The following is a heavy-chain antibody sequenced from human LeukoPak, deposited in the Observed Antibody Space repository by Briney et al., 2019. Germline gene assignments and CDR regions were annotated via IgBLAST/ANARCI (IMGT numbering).Heavy chain of an antibody. V-gene: IGHV4-34*01. Sequence: SETLSLTCTVSGGSISSCYWSWIRQPPGKGLEWIGEINHSGSTNYNPSLKSRVTISVDTSKNQFSLKLSSVTAADTAVYYCARGRDGYKKFDYWGQGTLVTVSS. J-gene: IGHJ4*02. CDR3: ARGRDGYKKFDY. CDR1: GGSISSCY. CDR2: INHSGST. D-gene: IGHD5-24*01.